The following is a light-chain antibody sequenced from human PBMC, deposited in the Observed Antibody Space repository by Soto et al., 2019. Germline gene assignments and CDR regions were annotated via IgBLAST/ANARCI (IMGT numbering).Light chain of an antibody. CDR1: QSVSSN. CDR2: GAS. V-gene: IGKV3-15*01. CDR3: QQYYNWRT. J-gene: IGKJ1*01. Sequence: EIVMTQSPATLSVSPGERATLSCRASQSVSSNLAWYQQKPGQAPRLLIYGASTRATGIPARFSGSGSGTEFTLTISSLQSEDFAVYYCQQYYNWRTFGQGTKVEI.